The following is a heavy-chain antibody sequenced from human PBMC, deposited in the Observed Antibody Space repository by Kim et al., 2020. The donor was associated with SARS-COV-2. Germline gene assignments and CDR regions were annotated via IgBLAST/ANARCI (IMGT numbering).Heavy chain of an antibody. CDR3: ATELMGYCSGGSCRLDYDY. J-gene: IGHJ4*02. CDR2: FETEDGET. V-gene: IGHV1-24*01. D-gene: IGHD2-15*01. Sequence: MGGFETEDGETIYGQKFQGRVTMTEDTSTDTAYMELSSLRSEDTAVYYCATELMGYCSGGSCRLDYDYWGQGTLVTVSS.